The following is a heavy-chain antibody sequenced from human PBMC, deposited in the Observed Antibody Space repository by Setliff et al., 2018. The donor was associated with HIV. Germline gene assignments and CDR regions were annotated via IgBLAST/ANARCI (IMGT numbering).Heavy chain of an antibody. CDR2: INHSGST. V-gene: IGHV4-34*01. Sequence: KSSETLSLTCAVYGGSFRGYYWSWIRRTPGKGLEWIGEINHSGSTNFNPSLKSRVTISVDMSKNQFSLKLSSVTAADTAVYYCATARDRIYYYYGMDAWGQGTTVT. CDR3: ATARDRIYYYYGMDA. J-gene: IGHJ6*02. CDR1: GGSFRGYY.